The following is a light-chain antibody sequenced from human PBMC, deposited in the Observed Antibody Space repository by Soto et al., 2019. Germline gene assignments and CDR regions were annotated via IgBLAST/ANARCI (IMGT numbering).Light chain of an antibody. CDR3: QQFHSAPYT. Sequence: DIQMTQSPSPLSASVGDRVTISCQASQDISSYLNWYQQKSGKAPRLLIYDAAHLETGVSSRFRGSGSGTQFTLTISSLQPEDVATYYCQQFHSAPYTFGQGTKLEIK. V-gene: IGKV1-33*01. CDR1: QDISSY. CDR2: DAA. J-gene: IGKJ2*01.